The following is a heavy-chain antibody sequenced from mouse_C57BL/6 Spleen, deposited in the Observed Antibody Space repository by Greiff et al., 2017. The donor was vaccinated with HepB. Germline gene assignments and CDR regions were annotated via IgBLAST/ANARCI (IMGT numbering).Heavy chain of an antibody. CDR1: GFTFSSYA. D-gene: IGHD1-1*01. CDR3: ARDRGDYGSSPWYFDY. J-gene: IGHJ2*01. V-gene: IGHV5-4*01. Sequence: EVQGVESGGGLVKPGGSLKLSCAASGFTFSSYAMSWVRQTPEKRLEWVATISDGGSYTYYPDNVKGRFTISRDNAKNNLYLEMSHLKSEDTAMYYCARDRGDYGSSPWYFDYWGQGTTLTVSS. CDR2: ISDGGSYT.